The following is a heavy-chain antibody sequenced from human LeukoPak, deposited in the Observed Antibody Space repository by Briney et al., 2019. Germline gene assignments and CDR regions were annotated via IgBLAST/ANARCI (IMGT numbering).Heavy chain of an antibody. J-gene: IGHJ4*02. CDR1: GYTFSNYD. CDR3: ARGLRSDY. Sequence: GASVKVSCKASGYTFSNYDINWVRQAPGQGLEWMGWMNPNSGRRVYAQKFQGRVTVTRNSSINTAYMELTSLRSDDTAVYYCARGLRSDYWGQGTLVTVSS. D-gene: IGHD3-16*02. V-gene: IGHV1-8*01. CDR2: MNPNSGRR.